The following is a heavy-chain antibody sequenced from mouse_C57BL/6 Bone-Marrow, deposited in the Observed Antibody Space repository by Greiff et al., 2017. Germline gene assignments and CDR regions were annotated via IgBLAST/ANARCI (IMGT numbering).Heavy chain of an antibody. CDR1: GYTFTSYW. CDR2: IDPSDSYT. J-gene: IGHJ2*01. D-gene: IGHD2-3*01. CDR3: ARSGWLLLY. Sequence: VQLQQPGAELVRPGTSVKLSCKASGYTFTSYWMHWVKQRPGQGLAWIGVIDPSDSYTNYNQKFKGKATLTVDTSSSTAYMQLSSLTSEDSAVYYCARSGWLLLYWGQGTTLTVSS. V-gene: IGHV1-59*01.